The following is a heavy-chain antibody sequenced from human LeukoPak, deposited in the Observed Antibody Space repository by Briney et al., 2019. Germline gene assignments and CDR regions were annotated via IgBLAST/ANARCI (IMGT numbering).Heavy chain of an antibody. CDR2: INTNTANP. Sequence: ASVKVSCKASGYTFTTYAMNWVRQAPGQGLEWMGWINTNTANPTYAQDFTGRFVFSLDTSVSTAYLQISSLKAEDTAVYYCAREDRTGPFDIWGQGIMVTVSS. CDR3: AREDRTGPFDI. CDR1: GYTFTTYA. J-gene: IGHJ3*02. V-gene: IGHV7-4-1*02.